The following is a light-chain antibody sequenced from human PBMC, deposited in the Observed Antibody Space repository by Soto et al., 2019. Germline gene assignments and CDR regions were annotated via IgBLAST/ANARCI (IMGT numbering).Light chain of an antibody. V-gene: IGLV2-14*03. J-gene: IGLJ1*01. CDR3: SSYATTSALYV. Sequence: QSVLTQPASVSGSPGQSITISCTGTSSDIGDSNYVSWYQQHPGKAPKLMIYDVTSRPSGVSNRFSGSKSGNTASLTISGLQAEDEADYYCSSYATTSALYVFGTGTKVPVL. CDR2: DVT. CDR1: SSDIGDSNY.